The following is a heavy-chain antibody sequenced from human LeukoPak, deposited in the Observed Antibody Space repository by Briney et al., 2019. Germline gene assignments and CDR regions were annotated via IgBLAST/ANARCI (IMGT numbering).Heavy chain of an antibody. D-gene: IGHD2-15*01. Sequence: GGSLRLSCAASGFSFTGFWMSWVRQAPGKGPEWVANINQESTVTYYVDSVRGRFTISRDNAKNSLSLQMNSLRVEDTAVYYCAREVDRSFGYWGQGNLVTVSS. CDR3: AREVDRSFGY. CDR1: GFSFTGFW. CDR2: INQESTVT. J-gene: IGHJ4*02. V-gene: IGHV3-7*01.